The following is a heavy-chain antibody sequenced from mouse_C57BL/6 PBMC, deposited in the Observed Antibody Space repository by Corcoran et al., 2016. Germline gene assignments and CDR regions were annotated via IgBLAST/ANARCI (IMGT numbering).Heavy chain of an antibody. CDR1: GYAFSSYW. V-gene: IGHV1-80*01. CDR3: ARRGYDYLFDY. D-gene: IGHD2-4*01. J-gene: IGHJ3*01. Sequence: QVQLQQSGAELVKPGASVKISCKASGYAFSSYWMNWVKQRPGKGLEWIGQIYPGDGDTNYNGKFKGKATLTVDKSSSTAYMQLSSLTSEDSAVYFCARRGYDYLFDYWGQGTLVTVSA. CDR2: IYPGDGDT.